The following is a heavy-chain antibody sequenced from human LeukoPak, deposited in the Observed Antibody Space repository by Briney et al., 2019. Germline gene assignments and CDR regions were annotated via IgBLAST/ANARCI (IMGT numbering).Heavy chain of an antibody. CDR3: ARDSSVDY. CDR1: AFTFSSYG. Sequence: GGSLRLSCAASAFTFSSYGMHWVRQAPGKGLEWVSSISSSSSYIYYADSVKGRFTISRDNAKNSLYLQMNSLRAEDTAVYYCARDSSVDYWGQGTLVTVSS. J-gene: IGHJ4*02. V-gene: IGHV3-21*01. D-gene: IGHD6-25*01. CDR2: ISSSSSYI.